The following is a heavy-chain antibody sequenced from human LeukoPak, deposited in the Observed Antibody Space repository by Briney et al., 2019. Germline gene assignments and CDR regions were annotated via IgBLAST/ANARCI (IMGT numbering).Heavy chain of an antibody. J-gene: IGHJ5*02. Sequence: PGRSLRLSCAASGFSFSDSWMTWVRQAPGKGLEWVANIEQYGSEKNYVDSVKGRFTISRDNSKNSLYLQMNSLRTEDTALYYCAKDRPDDSSSWYEGWFDPWGQGTLVTVSS. CDR2: IEQYGSEK. V-gene: IGHV3-7*05. CDR1: GFSFSDSW. D-gene: IGHD6-13*01. CDR3: AKDRPDDSSSWYEGWFDP.